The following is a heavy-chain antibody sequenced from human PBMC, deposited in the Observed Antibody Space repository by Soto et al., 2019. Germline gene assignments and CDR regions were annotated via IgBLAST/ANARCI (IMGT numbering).Heavy chain of an antibody. V-gene: IGHV4-4*02. CDR1: GGSISSSNW. CDR2: IYHSGST. CDR3: ARSRAATIEGGRKNWFDP. Sequence: SETLSLTCAVSGGSISSSNWWSWVRQPPGKGLEWIGEIYHSGSTNYNPSLKSRVTISVDKSKNQFSLKLSSVTAADTAVYYCARSRAATIEGGRKNWFDPWGQGTLVTVSS. J-gene: IGHJ5*02. D-gene: IGHD5-12*01.